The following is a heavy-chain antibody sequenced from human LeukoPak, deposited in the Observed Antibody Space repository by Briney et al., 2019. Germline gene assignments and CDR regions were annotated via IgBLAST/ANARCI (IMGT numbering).Heavy chain of an antibody. Sequence: PSETLSLTCTVSGGSISSGDYYWSWVRQPPGKGLEWIGYIYYSGSTYYNPSLKSRVTISVDTSKNQFSLKLSSVTAADTAVYYCARAERYCGGDCLYYFDYWGQGTLVTVSS. CDR3: ARAERYCGGDCLYYFDY. CDR2: IYYSGST. V-gene: IGHV4-30-4*01. D-gene: IGHD2-21*02. CDR1: GGSISSGDYY. J-gene: IGHJ4*02.